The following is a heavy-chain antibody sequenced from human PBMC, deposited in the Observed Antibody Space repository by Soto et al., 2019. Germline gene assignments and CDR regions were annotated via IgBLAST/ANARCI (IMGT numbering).Heavy chain of an antibody. V-gene: IGHV1-69*01. Sequence: QVQLVQSGAEVKKPGSSVKVSCKASGGTFSSYAISWVRQAPGQGLEWMGGIIPIFGTANYAQKFQGRVTITADESTSTAYTELSSLRSEDTAVYYCASGYYDSSGYTEGDAFDIWGQGTMVTVSS. CDR1: GGTFSSYA. CDR2: IIPIFGTA. D-gene: IGHD3-22*01. CDR3: ASGYYDSSGYTEGDAFDI. J-gene: IGHJ3*02.